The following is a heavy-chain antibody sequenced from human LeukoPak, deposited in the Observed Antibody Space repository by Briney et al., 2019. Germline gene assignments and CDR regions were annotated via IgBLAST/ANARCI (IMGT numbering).Heavy chain of an antibody. CDR1: GGSINSHY. CDR2: MFVGGST. V-gene: IGHV4-4*07. J-gene: IGHJ6*03. D-gene: IGHD3/OR15-3a*01. CDR3: AREYYDFSSGDYRYYYMND. Sequence: SETLSLTCTVSGGSINSHYWSWLRQSAGKGLEWIGRMFVGGSTNYNPSLKSRVLMSIDTSKKQFSLNLSSVTAADTAVYFCAREYYDFSSGDYRYYYMNDWGKGTTVTVS.